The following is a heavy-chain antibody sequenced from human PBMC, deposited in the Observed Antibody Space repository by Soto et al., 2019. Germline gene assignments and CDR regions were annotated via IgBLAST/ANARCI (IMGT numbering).Heavy chain of an antibody. J-gene: IGHJ5*02. V-gene: IGHV4-61*01. CDR3: ARDARRRLKLDWFDP. Sequence: QVQLQESGPGLVKPSETLSLTCTVSGGSVSSGSYYWSWIRQPPGKGLEWIGYIYYSGSTNYNPSPKRRVTISVDTSKNQSSLKLSSVTAADTAVYYCARDARRRLKLDWFDPWGQGTLVTVSS. CDR2: IYYSGST. CDR1: GGSVSSGSYY. D-gene: IGHD1-1*01.